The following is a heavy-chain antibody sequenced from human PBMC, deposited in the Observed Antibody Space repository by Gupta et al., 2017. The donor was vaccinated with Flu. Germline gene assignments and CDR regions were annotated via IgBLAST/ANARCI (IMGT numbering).Heavy chain of an antibody. CDR2: INPSAGST. V-gene: IGHV1-46*01. Sequence: QVQLVQSGAEVKKPGASVKVSCKASGYTFTSYYMNWVRQAPGQGLGWVGIINPSAGSTSYAKKFQGRVTMTKDTSTSTVYMELSSLGSEDTAVYYCARDLYGDYGISPDYWGQGTLVTVSS. J-gene: IGHJ4*02. CDR3: ARDLYGDYGISPDY. CDR1: GYTFTSYY. D-gene: IGHD4-17*01.